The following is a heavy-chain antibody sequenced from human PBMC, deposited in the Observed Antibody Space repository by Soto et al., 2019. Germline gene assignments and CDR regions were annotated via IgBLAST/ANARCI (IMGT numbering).Heavy chain of an antibody. D-gene: IGHD6-13*01. V-gene: IGHV1-69*02. CDR3: ARGHSSSWDTAYNWFDP. Sequence: SVKVSCKDSGGTFSSYTISWVRQAPGQGLEWMGRIIPILGIANYAQKFQGRVTITADKSTSTAYMELSSLRSEDTAVYYCARGHSSSWDTAYNWFDPWGQGTLVTVSS. J-gene: IGHJ5*02. CDR2: IIPILGIA. CDR1: GGTFSSYT.